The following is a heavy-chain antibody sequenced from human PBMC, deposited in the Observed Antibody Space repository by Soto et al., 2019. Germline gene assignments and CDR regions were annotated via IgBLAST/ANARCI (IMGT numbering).Heavy chain of an antibody. CDR2: INHSGST. J-gene: IGHJ4*02. CDR3: AREPGIAAAGKDY. V-gene: IGHV4-34*01. Sequence: SETLSLTCAVYGGSFSGYYWSWIRQPPGKGLEWIGEINHSGSTNYNPSLKSRVTISVDTSKNQFSLKLSSVTAADTAVYYCAREPGIAAAGKDYWGQGTLVTVSS. D-gene: IGHD6-13*01. CDR1: GGSFSGYY.